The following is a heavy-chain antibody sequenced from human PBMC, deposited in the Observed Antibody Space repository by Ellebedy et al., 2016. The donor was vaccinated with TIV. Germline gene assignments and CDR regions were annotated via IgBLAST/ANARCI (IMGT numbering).Heavy chain of an antibody. CDR1: GFNVSSNS. J-gene: IGHJ6*02. V-gene: IGHV3-53*01. D-gene: IGHD3-10*01. CDR2: IYIHDTT. CDR3: ARVPPVLLWFGESIDYYGMDV. Sequence: GGSLRLSXAASGFNVSSNSMSWVRQAPGKGLEWVSLIYIHDTTNYADSVKGRFTISRDNSKNTLYLQMNSLRAEDTAVYYCARVPPVLLWFGESIDYYGMDVWGQGTTVTVSS.